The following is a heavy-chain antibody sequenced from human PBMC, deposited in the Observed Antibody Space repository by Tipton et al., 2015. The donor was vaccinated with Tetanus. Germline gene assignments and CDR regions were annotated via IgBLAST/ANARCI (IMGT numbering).Heavy chain of an antibody. D-gene: IGHD1-20*01. Sequence: TLSLTCAVSGVSMRNGGFSWSWIRQPPGKGLEWIGYIYHSGGSYYNPSLKSRLTISVDTFRNLFSLKLTSVTAVDTAVYYCARTFFITGSRIRGGCPFDIWGQWTLVTVSS. CDR2: IYHSGGS. CDR1: GVSMRNGGFS. V-gene: IGHV4-30-2*01. J-gene: IGHJ3*02. CDR3: ARTFFITGSRIRGGCPFDI.